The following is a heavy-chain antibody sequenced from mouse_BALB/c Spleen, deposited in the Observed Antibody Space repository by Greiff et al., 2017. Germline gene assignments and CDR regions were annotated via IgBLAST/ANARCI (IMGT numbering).Heavy chain of an antibody. Sequence: EVQVVGSGGGLVKPGGSLKLSCAASGFTFSSYAMSWVRQTPEKRLEWVATISSGGSYTYYPDSVKGRFTISRDNAKNTLYLQMSSLRSEDTAMYYCARHGNYGWGQGTLVTVSA. CDR3: ARHGNYG. CDR1: GFTFSSYA. J-gene: IGHJ3*02. V-gene: IGHV5-9-3*01. D-gene: IGHD2-1*01. CDR2: ISSGGSYT.